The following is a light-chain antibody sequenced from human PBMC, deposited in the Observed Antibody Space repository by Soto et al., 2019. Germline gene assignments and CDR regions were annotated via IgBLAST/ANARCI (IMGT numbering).Light chain of an antibody. CDR2: AAS. CDR1: RDISRY. Sequence: DIQMTQSPSSMSASVGDSVTITCRASRDISRYLNWYQHKPGKAPKLLIYAASTLQSGVPSRFSGNEYGTDFTLTISSLQPEDFATYYCQQSYSLPLTFGPGTKV. J-gene: IGKJ3*01. V-gene: IGKV1-39*01. CDR3: QQSYSLPLT.